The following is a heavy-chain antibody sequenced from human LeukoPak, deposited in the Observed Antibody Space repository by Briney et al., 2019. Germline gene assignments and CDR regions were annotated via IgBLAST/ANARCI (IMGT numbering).Heavy chain of an antibody. CDR3: ARAILTPGGATVTRYFDY. J-gene: IGHJ4*02. D-gene: IGHD4-17*01. CDR2: ISANGGGT. Sequence: GGSLRLSCAASGFTFSNYAMSWVRQAPGKGLEWVSAISANGGGTYYADSVKGRFTISRDNSKNTLYLQMNSLRAEDTAVYYCARAILTPGGATVTRYFDYWGQGTLVTVSS. V-gene: IGHV3-23*01. CDR1: GFTFSNYA.